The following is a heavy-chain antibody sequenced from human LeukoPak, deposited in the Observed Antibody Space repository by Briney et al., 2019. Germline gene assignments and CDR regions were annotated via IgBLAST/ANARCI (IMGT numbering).Heavy chain of an antibody. V-gene: IGHV3-48*02. CDR3: ARVSYGSSWSDY. Sequence: GGSQRLSCAASGFSFSSYNMNWVRQAPGKGLEWVSYISSGSTTIYYADYVQGRFTISRDNAKNSLYLQMNSLTDEDTAVYYCARVSYGSSWSDYWGQGTLVTVSS. CDR1: GFSFSSYN. CDR2: ISSGSTTI. J-gene: IGHJ4*02. D-gene: IGHD6-13*01.